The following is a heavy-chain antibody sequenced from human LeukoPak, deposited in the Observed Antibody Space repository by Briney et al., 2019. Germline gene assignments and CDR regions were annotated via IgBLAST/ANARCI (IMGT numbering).Heavy chain of an antibody. Sequence: GGSLRLSCAASGFTFSSYAMHWVRQAPGKGLEYVSAISSNGGSTYYANSVKGRFTISRDNSKNTLYLQMGSLRAEDMAVYQCARVGCSSTSCAIDLWGQGTLVTVSS. CDR2: ISSNGGST. CDR1: GFTFSSYA. V-gene: IGHV3-64*01. CDR3: ARVGCSSTSCAIDL. D-gene: IGHD2-2*01. J-gene: IGHJ4*02.